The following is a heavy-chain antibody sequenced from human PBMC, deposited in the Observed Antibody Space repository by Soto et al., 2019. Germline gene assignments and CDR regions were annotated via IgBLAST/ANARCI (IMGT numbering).Heavy chain of an antibody. CDR2: IYYSGST. J-gene: IGHJ4*01. D-gene: IGHD6-13*01. CDR3: ARDIAAAGRFDY. CDR1: GGSISSGGYY. Sequence: SETLSLTCTVSGGSISSGGYYWSWIRQHPGKGVEWIGYIYYSGSTYYNPSLKSRVTISVDTSKNQFSLKLSSVTAADTAVYYCARDIAAAGRFDYWGQGTLGTVSS. V-gene: IGHV4-31*03.